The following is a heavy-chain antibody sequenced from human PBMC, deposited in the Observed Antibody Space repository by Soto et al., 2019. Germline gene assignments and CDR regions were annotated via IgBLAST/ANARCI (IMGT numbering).Heavy chain of an antibody. CDR1: GGSFSGYY. CDR3: ARRVGDYVHYYYGMDV. D-gene: IGHD4-17*01. CDR2: INHSGST. Sequence: PSETLSLTCAVYGGSFSGYYWSWIRQPPGKGLEWIGEINHSGSTNYNPSLKSRVTISVDTSKNQFSLKLSSVTAADTAVYYCARRVGDYVHYYYGMDVWGQGTTVTVSS. V-gene: IGHV4-34*01. J-gene: IGHJ6*02.